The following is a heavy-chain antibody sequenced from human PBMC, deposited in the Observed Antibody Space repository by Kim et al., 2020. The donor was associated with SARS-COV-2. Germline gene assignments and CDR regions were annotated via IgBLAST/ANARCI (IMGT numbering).Heavy chain of an antibody. D-gene: IGHD3-10*01. V-gene: IGHV1-69*13. CDR1: GGTFSSYA. Sequence: SVKVSCKASGGTFSSYAISWVRQAPGQGLEWMGGIIPIFGTANYAQKFQGRVTITADESTSTAYMELSSLRSEDTAVYYCASGRGRYGSGSYDILWADYWGQGTLVTVSS. J-gene: IGHJ4*02. CDR3: ASGRGRYGSGSYDILWADY. CDR2: IIPIFGTA.